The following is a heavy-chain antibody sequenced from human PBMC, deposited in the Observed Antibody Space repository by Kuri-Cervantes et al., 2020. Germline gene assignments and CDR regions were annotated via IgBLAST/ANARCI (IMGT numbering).Heavy chain of an antibody. CDR1: GYSFTSYW. D-gene: IGHD3-22*01. CDR2: IYPVDTDT. CDR3: ARRYYYDSSGYYDY. J-gene: IGHJ4*02. Sequence: GSLRLSWNVSGYSFTSYWIGWVRQMPGKVMEWMRTIYPVDTDTRYSPSLQGQVTISADKSICTAYLQWSSLKASDTAMYYCARRYYYDSSGYYDYWGQGTLVTVSS. V-gene: IGHV5-51*01.